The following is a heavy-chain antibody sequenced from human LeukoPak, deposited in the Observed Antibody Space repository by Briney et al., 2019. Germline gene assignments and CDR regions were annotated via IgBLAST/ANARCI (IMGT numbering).Heavy chain of an antibody. Sequence: SETLSLTCTVSGGSISSYYWSWIRQPPGKGLEWIGYIYYSGSTNYSPSLKSRVTMSVDTSKNQFSLKLSSVTAADTAVYYCARVKGYDSSGYYLLDAFDIWGQGTMVTVSS. D-gene: IGHD3-22*01. CDR2: IYYSGST. J-gene: IGHJ3*02. V-gene: IGHV4-59*12. CDR1: GGSISSYY. CDR3: ARVKGYDSSGYYLLDAFDI.